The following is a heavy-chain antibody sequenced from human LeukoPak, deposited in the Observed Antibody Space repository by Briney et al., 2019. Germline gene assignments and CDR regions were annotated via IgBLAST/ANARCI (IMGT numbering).Heavy chain of an antibody. Sequence: SETLSLTCVVSGGSLSTHHWSWIRQSPGRGLEWIGYISDSGSTNYNPSLKSRVTISVDTSKNQFSLKLSSVTAADTAVYYCARERDYGDYGLDYWGQGTLVTVSS. CDR1: GGSLSTHH. V-gene: IGHV4-59*11. D-gene: IGHD4-17*01. CDR3: ARERDYGDYGLDY. J-gene: IGHJ4*02. CDR2: ISDSGST.